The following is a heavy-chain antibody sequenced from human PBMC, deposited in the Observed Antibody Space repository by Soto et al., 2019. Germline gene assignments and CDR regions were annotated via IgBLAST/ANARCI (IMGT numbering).Heavy chain of an antibody. CDR3: ARAGAVAGTALDY. J-gene: IGHJ4*02. CDR2: IGSGGDT. CDR1: GFTFSSYD. D-gene: IGHD6-19*01. V-gene: IGHV3-13*04. Sequence: EVQLVESGGGLVQPGGSLRLSCAASGFTFSSYDMHWVRQVIGKGLEWVSGIGSGGDTYYPGSVKGRFTISRENAKNSFYLQMTSLRAGDTAIYYCARAGAVAGTALDYWGQGTVVAVSS.